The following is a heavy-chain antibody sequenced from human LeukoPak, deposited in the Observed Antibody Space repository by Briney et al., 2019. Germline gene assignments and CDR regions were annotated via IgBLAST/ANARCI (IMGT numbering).Heavy chain of an antibody. CDR1: GFTFSSYG. Sequence: PGGSLRLSCAASGFTFSSYGMHWVRQAPGKGLEWVAVIWYDGSNKYYADSVKGRFTISRDNAKNTLYLHMSSLRGEDTAIYYCTENTWGRGTRVTVSS. CDR2: IWYDGSNK. CDR3: TENT. J-gene: IGHJ4*02. V-gene: IGHV3-33*06.